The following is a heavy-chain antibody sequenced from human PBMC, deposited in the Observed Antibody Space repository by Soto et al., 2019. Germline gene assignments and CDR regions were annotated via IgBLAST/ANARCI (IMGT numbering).Heavy chain of an antibody. D-gene: IGHD3-9*01. V-gene: IGHV1-3*01. Sequence: GASVKVSCKASGYTFTSYAMHWVRQAPGQRLEWMGWINAGNGNTKYSQKFQGRVTITRDTSASTAYMELSGLRSEDTAVYYCARLRYFDWRWFDPWGQGTLVTVSS. CDR2: INAGNGNT. CDR3: ARLRYFDWRWFDP. CDR1: GYTFTSYA. J-gene: IGHJ5*02.